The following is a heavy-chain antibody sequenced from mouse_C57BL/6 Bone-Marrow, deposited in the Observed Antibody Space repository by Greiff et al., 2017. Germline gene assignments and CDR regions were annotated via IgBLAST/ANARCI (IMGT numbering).Heavy chain of an antibody. CDR1: GYTFTSYW. J-gene: IGHJ1*03. D-gene: IGHD1-1*01. CDR3: ARGGYGSYWSFDV. CDR2: IHPNSGST. V-gene: IGHV1-64*01. Sequence: QVQLQQPGAELVKPGASVKLSCKASGYTFTSYWMHWVKQRPGQGLEWIGMIHPNSGSTNYNEKFKSKATLTVDKSSSTAYMQLSSLTSEDSAVYYCARGGYGSYWSFDVWGTGTTVTVSS.